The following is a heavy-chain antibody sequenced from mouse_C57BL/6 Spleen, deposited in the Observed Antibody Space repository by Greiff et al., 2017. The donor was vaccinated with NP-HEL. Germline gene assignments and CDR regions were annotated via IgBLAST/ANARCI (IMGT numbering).Heavy chain of an antibody. CDR2: IYPGGGYT. D-gene: IGHD1-1*01. CDR1: GYTFTNYW. CDR3: ARYTTVVAPFAY. V-gene: IGHV1-63*01. J-gene: IGHJ3*01. Sequence: QVQLQQSGAELVRPGTSVKMSCKASGYTFTNYWIGWAKQRPGHGLEWIGDIYPGGGYTNYNEKFKGEATLTADKSSSTAYMQFSSLTSEDSAIYYCARYTTVVAPFAYWGQGTLVTVSA.